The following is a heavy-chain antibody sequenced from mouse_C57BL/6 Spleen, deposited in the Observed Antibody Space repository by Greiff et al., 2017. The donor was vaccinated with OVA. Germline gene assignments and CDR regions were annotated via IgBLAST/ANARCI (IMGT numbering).Heavy chain of an antibody. Sequence: VQLQQSGAELMKPGASVKLSCKATGYTFTGYWIEWVKQRPGHGLEWIGEILPGSGSTTYNEKFKGKATFTADTSSNTAYMQLSSLTTEDSAIYYCARRGGLYFDYWGQGTTLTVSS. J-gene: IGHJ2*01. D-gene: IGHD1-1*02. V-gene: IGHV1-9*01. CDR3: ARRGGLYFDY. CDR2: ILPGSGST. CDR1: GYTFTGYW.